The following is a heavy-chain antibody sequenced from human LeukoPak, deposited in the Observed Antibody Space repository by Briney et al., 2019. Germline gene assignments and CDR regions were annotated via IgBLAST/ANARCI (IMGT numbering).Heavy chain of an antibody. CDR2: INHSGST. CDR1: GGSFSGYY. D-gene: IGHD3-22*01. CDR3: ASAYDSSGYYPF. J-gene: IGHJ4*02. Sequence: SETLSLTCAVYGGSFSGYYWSWIRQPPGKGLEWIGEINHSGSTNYNPSLKSRVTISVDTSKNQFSLKLSSVTAADTAVYYCASAYDSSGYYPFWGQGTLVTVSS. V-gene: IGHV4-34*01.